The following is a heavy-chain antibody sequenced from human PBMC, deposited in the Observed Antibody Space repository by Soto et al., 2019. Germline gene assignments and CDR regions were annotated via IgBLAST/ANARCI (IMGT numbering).Heavy chain of an antibody. V-gene: IGHV3-73*01. Sequence: GWSLRLSCAASADTISDCAMHWDRQDSGKGVVWGGRIRSKANSYATAYAASVKGRYTIPRGDSKYTAYLQKSSLKTENRAVYYCMGVVVPAAQPTCNYYGLDVWGRGTTVTVSS. D-gene: IGHD2-2*01. CDR2: IRSKANSYAT. CDR1: ADTISDCA. CDR3: MGVVVPAAQPTCNYYGLDV. J-gene: IGHJ6*02.